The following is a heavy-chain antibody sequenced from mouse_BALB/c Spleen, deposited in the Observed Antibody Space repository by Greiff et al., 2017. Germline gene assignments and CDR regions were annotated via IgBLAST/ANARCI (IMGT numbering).Heavy chain of an antibody. CDR1: GFSLTSYG. J-gene: IGHJ4*01. CDR3: ARDSSGYVDAMDY. CDR2: IWAGGST. D-gene: IGHD3-1*01. Sequence: QVQLQQSGPGLVAPSQSLSITCTVSGFSLTSYGVHWVRQPPGKGLEWLGVIWAGGSTNYNSALMSRLSISKDNSKSQVFLKMNSLQTDDTAMYYCARDSSGYVDAMDYWGQGTSVTVSS. V-gene: IGHV2-9*02.